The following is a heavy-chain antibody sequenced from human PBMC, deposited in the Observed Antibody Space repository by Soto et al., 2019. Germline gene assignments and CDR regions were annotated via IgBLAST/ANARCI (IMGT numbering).Heavy chain of an antibody. CDR1: GYTFTSYD. CDR2: MNPNSGNT. J-gene: IGHJ6*02. Sequence: ASVKVSCKASGYTFTSYDINWVRQATGKGLEWMGWMNPNSGNTGYAQKFQGRVTMTRNTSISTAYMELSSLRSEDTAVYYCARVGYSGYDYYYYGMDVWGQGTTVTVSS. V-gene: IGHV1-8*01. CDR3: ARVGYSGYDYYYYGMDV. D-gene: IGHD5-12*01.